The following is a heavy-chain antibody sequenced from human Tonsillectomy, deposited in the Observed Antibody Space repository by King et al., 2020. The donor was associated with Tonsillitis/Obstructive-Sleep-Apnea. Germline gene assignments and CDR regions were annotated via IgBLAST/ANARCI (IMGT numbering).Heavy chain of an antibody. Sequence: VQLVESGGGSVQPGGSLRLFCAASGFTFSNHVMSWVRQAPGKGLNWISSVSVRGGGTLYADSVKGRFTISRDNSKNTLYLQMDSLRVDDTAVYYCAKGPPDFWGLFDYWGQGTVVTVYS. CDR3: AKGPPDFWGLFDY. J-gene: IGHJ4*02. CDR1: GFTFSNHV. V-gene: IGHV3-23*04. D-gene: IGHD3-3*01. CDR2: VSVRGGGT.